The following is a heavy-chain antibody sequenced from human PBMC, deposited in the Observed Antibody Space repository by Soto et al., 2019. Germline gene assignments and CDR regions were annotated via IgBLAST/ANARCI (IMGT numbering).Heavy chain of an antibody. CDR2: FYYSENT. V-gene: IGHV4-39*01. Sequence: SETLSLTCSVSGASTSSKSYSWGWIRQPPGKGLEWIGTFYYSENTYYNPSLKSRVTISVDTSKNQFSLKLSSVTAADTAVYYCAKLAGYCSGNSCHGDYAMDVWGQGTTVTVS. CDR3: AKLAGYCSGNSCHGDYAMDV. D-gene: IGHD2-2*01. CDR1: GASTSSKSYS. J-gene: IGHJ6*02.